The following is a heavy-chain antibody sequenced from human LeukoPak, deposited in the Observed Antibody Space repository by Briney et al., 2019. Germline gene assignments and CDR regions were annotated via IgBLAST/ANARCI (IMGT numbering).Heavy chain of an antibody. Sequence: ASVKVSCKASGYTFTSYYIDWVRQAPGQRLEWMGIINPSGGSTRYAQKFQGRVTMTGDPSTRTSFIELSRLTSDDTAVYYCARGTTDAYWGQGTPVTVSS. CDR2: INPSGGST. J-gene: IGHJ4*02. D-gene: IGHD1-1*01. V-gene: IGHV1-46*01. CDR1: GYTFTSYY. CDR3: ARGTTDAY.